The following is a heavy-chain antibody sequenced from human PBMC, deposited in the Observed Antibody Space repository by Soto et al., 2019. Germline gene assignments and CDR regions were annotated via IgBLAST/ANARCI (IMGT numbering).Heavy chain of an antibody. D-gene: IGHD3-10*01. CDR2: INNYNGNT. V-gene: IGHV1-18*01. J-gene: IGHJ4*02. Sequence: QVQLVQSGAEVKKPGASVKVSCKTSGYNFFNDGIIWVRQAPRQGFEWMGWINNYNGNTIYAEKLQGRVTMTTDTSTNTAYMDLRSLTSDDTAVYYCARGSERWFVGIYDYWGQGTLVTVSS. CDR1: GYNFFNDG. CDR3: ARGSERWFVGIYDY.